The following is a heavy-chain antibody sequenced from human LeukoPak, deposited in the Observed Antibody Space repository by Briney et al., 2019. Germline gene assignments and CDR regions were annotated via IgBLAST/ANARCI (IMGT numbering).Heavy chain of an antibody. CDR2: IYYSGTT. CDR1: GGSISSSNYY. D-gene: IGHD3-10*02. J-gene: IGHJ6*04. Sequence: SETLSLTCIVSGGSISSSNYYWGWIRQPPGKGLEWIGSIYYSGTTYFNPSLKSRVTISVDTSKNQFSLKLSSVTAADTAVYYCAELGITMIGGVWGKGTTVTISS. CDR3: AELGITMIGGV. V-gene: IGHV4-39*07.